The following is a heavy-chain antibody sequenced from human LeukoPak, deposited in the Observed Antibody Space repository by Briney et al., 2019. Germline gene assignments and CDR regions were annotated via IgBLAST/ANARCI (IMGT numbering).Heavy chain of an antibody. V-gene: IGHV4-39*07. CDR1: GGSISSSSYY. D-gene: IGHD3-10*01. CDR2: IYYSGST. J-gene: IGHJ6*03. CDR3: AREQIVVRGTDYYYYMDV. Sequence: KPSETLSLTCTVSGGSISSSSYYWGWIRQPPGKGLEWIGSIYYSGSTNYNPSLKSRVTISVDTSKNQFSLKLSSVTAADTAVYYCAREQIVVRGTDYYYYMDVWGKGTTVTVSS.